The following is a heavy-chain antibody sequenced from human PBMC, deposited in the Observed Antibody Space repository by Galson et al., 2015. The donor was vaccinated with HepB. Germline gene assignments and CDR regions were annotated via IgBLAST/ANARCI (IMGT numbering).Heavy chain of an antibody. CDR3: AKDRYSSTWYDASDI. Sequence: SLRLSCAASGFTFSSYALSWVRQAPGKGLEWVSGISGSGDTTYYADSVKGRFTISRDNSKSTLYLQMNSLRAEDTAVYYCAKDRYSSTWYDASDIWGQGTMVTVSS. V-gene: IGHV3-23*01. J-gene: IGHJ3*02. CDR2: ISGSGDTT. CDR1: GFTFSSYA. D-gene: IGHD6-13*01.